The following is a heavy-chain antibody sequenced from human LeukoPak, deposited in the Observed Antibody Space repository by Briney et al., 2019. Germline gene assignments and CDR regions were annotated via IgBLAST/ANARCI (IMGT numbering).Heavy chain of an antibody. CDR2: IWYDGSNK. D-gene: IGHD3-10*01. V-gene: IGHV3-33*01. CDR3: ARTTPFVYGSGSPDY. J-gene: IGHJ4*02. Sequence: PGGSLRLSCAASGFTFSIYGMHWVRQAPGKGLEWVAVIWYDGSNKYYAASVKGRFTISRDNSKNTLYLQMNSLRAEDTAVYYCARTTPFVYGSGSPDYWGQGTLVTVSS. CDR1: GFTFSIYG.